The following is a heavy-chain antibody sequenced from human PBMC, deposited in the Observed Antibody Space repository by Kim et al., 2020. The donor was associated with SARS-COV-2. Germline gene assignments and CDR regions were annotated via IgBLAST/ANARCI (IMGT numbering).Heavy chain of an antibody. J-gene: IGHJ6*02. CDR1: GFTFRGYW. CDR3: ARDPRNIYYYYGLDV. CDR2: IHQDGSAK. V-gene: IGHV3-7*01. Sequence: GGSLRLSCAASGFTFRGYWMTWVRQAPGKGLEWVANIHQDGSAKYYVDSVRGRFTVSRDNAKNSLYLQMNSLRAEDTAVYYCARDPRNIYYYYGLDVWG. D-gene: IGHD1-1*01.